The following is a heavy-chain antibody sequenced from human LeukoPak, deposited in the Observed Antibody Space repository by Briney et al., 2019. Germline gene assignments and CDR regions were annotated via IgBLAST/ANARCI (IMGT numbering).Heavy chain of an antibody. J-gene: IGHJ3*02. CDR3: ARIQLPGAFDI. V-gene: IGHV1-69*13. Sequence: SVKVSCKASGGTFSSYAISWVRQAPGQGLEWMGGIIPIFGTANYAQKFQGRVTITADESTSTAYMELRSLRSDDTAVYYCARIQLPGAFDIWGQGTMVTVSS. CDR1: GGTFSSYA. CDR2: IIPIFGTA. D-gene: IGHD1-1*01.